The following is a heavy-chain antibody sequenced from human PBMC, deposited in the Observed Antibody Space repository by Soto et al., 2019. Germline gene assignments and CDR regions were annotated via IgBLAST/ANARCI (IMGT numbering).Heavy chain of an antibody. CDR3: ARPDYYGSGPPSWFDP. V-gene: IGHV3-11*01. Sequence: GGSLRLSCAASGFTFSDYYMSWIRQAPGKGLEWVSYISSSGSTIYYADSVKGRFTISRDNAKNSLYLQMNSLRAEDTAVYYCARPDYYGSGPPSWFDPWGQGTLVTVSS. J-gene: IGHJ5*02. CDR1: GFTFSDYY. D-gene: IGHD3-10*01. CDR2: ISSSGSTI.